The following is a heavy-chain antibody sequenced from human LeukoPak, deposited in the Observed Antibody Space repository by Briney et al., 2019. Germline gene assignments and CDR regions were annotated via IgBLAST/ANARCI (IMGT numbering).Heavy chain of an antibody. CDR2: ISYDGSNK. D-gene: IGHD3-22*01. CDR3: AKDSAADTMIVVVIGGMDV. J-gene: IGHJ6*02. CDR1: GFTFSSYA. Sequence: PGRSLRLSCAASGFTFSSYAMHWVRQAPGKGLEWVAVISYDGSNKYYADSVKGRFTISRDNSKNTLYLQMNSLRAEDTAVYYCAKDSAADTMIVVVIGGMDVWGQGTTVTVSS. V-gene: IGHV3-30-3*01.